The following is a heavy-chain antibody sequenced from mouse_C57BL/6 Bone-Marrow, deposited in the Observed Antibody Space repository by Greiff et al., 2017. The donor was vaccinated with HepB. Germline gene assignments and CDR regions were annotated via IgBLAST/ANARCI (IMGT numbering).Heavy chain of an antibody. D-gene: IGHD1-1*01. Sequence: VQLQQPGAELVKPGASVKLSCKASGYTFTSYWMHWVKQRPGRGLEWIGRIDPNSGGTKYNEKFKSKATLTVDKPSSTAYMQLSSLTSEDSSVYYCARGTTVVDPYWYFDVWGTGTTVTVSS. CDR2: IDPNSGGT. CDR3: ARGTTVVDPYWYFDV. V-gene: IGHV1-72*01. CDR1: GYTFTSYW. J-gene: IGHJ1*03.